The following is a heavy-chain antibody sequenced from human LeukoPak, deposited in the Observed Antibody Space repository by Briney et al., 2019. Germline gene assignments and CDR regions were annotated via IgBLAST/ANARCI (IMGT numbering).Heavy chain of an antibody. D-gene: IGHD2-2*02. CDR1: GYSFTSYW. CDR2: IYPGDSDT. Sequence: GESLKISCKGSGYSFTSYWIGWVRQMPGKGLERMGIIYPGDSDTRYSPSFQGQVTISADKSISTAYLQWSSLKASDTAMYYCAREVVPAAIGPYFDYWGQGTLVTVSS. CDR3: AREVVPAAIGPYFDY. J-gene: IGHJ4*02. V-gene: IGHV5-51*01.